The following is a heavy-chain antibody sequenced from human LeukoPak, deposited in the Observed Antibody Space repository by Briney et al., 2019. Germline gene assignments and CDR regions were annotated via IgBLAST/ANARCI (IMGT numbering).Heavy chain of an antibody. V-gene: IGHV4-34*01. CDR3: ARGPGRHYYYYGMDV. J-gene: IGHJ6*01. CDR1: GGSFSGYY. CDR2: INHSGST. Sequence: SETLSLTCAVSGGSFSGYYWSWIRQPPGKGLEWIGDINHSGSTNYNPSLKSRVTISVDTSKNQFSLKLSSVTAADTAVYYCARGPGRHYYYYGMDVWGQGTTVTVSS.